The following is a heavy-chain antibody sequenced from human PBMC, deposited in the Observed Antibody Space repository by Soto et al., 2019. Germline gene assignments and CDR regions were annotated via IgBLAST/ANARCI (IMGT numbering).Heavy chain of an antibody. CDR1: GFTFSSYW. V-gene: IGHV3-74*01. Sequence: EVQLVESGGGLVQPGGSLRLSCAASGFTFSSYWMHWVRQAPGKGLVWVSRINSDGSSTSYADSVKGRFTISRDNAKNTQYLQMNSLRAEDTAVYYCVRTSLVVAAATREDYWGQGPLVTVSS. D-gene: IGHD2-15*01. CDR3: VRTSLVVAAATREDY. J-gene: IGHJ4*02. CDR2: INSDGSST.